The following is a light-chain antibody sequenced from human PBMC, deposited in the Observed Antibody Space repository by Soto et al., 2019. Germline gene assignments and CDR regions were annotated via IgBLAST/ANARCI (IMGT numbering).Light chain of an antibody. V-gene: IGKV3-20*01. CDR2: GAS. Sequence: EIVLTQSPGTLSLSPGDRATLSCRASQSVSSSYLAWYQHKPGQAPRLLIYGASSRAPGIPDRFSGSGSGTDFTLTIRRLEPEDFAVYYCQQYDTSPWTFGQGTKVEIK. J-gene: IGKJ1*01. CDR1: QSVSSSY. CDR3: QQYDTSPWT.